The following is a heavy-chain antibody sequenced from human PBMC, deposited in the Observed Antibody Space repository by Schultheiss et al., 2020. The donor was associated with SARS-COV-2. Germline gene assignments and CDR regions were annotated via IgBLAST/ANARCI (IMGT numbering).Heavy chain of an antibody. CDR1: GFTFTKAW. J-gene: IGHJ4*02. CDR3: ARERVTIFGVASLDY. V-gene: IGHV3-7*03. D-gene: IGHD3-3*01. CDR2: IKHDGSEK. Sequence: GGSLRLSCAASGFTFTKAWMSWVRQAPGKGLEWVANIKHDGSEKYYVDSVKGRFTISRDNAKNSLYLQMDSLRAEDTAVYYCARERVTIFGVASLDYWGQGTLVTVSS.